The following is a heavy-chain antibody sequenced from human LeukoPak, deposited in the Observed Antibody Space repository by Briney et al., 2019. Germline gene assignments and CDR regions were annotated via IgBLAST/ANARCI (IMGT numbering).Heavy chain of an antibody. CDR1: GFTFSSYG. CDR2: ISYDGSNK. J-gene: IGHJ4*02. D-gene: IGHD4-17*01. V-gene: IGHV3-30*18. CDR3: AKDIDGDSTLDY. Sequence: GGSLRLSCAASGFTFSSYGMHWVRQAPGKGLEWVAVISYDGSNKYYADSVKGRFTISRDNSKNTLYLQMNSLRAEDTAVYYCAKDIDGDSTLDYWGQGTLVTVSS.